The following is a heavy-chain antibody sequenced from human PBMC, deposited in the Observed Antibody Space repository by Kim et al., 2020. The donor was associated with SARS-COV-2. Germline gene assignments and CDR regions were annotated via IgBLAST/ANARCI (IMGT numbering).Heavy chain of an antibody. CDR3: ARDGTSSGWYGIGSGGVVY. Sequence: SETLSLTCTVSGGSVSSGSYYWSWIRQPPGKGLEWIGYIYYSGSTNYNPSLKSRVTISVDTSKNQFSLKLSSVTAADTAVYYCARDGTSSGWYGIGSGGVVYWGQGTLVTVSS. V-gene: IGHV4-61*01. CDR1: GGSVSSGSYY. CDR2: IYYSGST. J-gene: IGHJ4*02. D-gene: IGHD6-19*01.